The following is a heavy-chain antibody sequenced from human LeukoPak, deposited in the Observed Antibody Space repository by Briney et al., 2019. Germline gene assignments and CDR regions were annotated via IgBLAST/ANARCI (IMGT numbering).Heavy chain of an antibody. V-gene: IGHV3-23*01. J-gene: IGHJ4*02. CDR1: GFTFSSYA. D-gene: IGHD2-2*01. CDR3: AKGHSTYGTGFDY. CDR2: ISYSGGST. Sequence: GGSLRLSCAASGFTFSSYAMSWVRQAPGKGLDWVSAISYSGGSTYYVDSVKGRFTISRDNSKNTLYLQMNSLRAEDTAVYYCAKGHSTYGTGFDYWGQGTLVTVSS.